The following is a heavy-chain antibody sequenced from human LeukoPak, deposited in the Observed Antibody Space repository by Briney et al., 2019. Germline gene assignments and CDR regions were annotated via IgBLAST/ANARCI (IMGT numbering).Heavy chain of an antibody. J-gene: IGHJ4*02. CDR1: GGSISSGDYY. CDR3: ARGRPLSSSPRITMVRGVIKGELDY. CDR2: IYYSGST. V-gene: IGHV4-30-4*01. Sequence: SETLSLTCTVSGGSISSGDYYWSWIRQPPGKGLEWIGYIYYSGSTYYNPSLKSRVTISVDTSKNQFSLKLSSVTAADTAVYYCARGRPLSSSPRITMVRGVIKGELDYWGQGTLVTVSS. D-gene: IGHD3-10*01.